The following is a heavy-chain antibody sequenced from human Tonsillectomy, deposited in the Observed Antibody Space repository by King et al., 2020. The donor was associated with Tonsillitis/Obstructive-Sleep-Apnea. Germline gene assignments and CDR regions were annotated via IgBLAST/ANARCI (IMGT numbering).Heavy chain of an antibody. CDR2: ISAYNGNT. D-gene: IGHD6-19*01. Sequence: QLVQSGAEVKKPGASVKVSCKASGYTFTSYGISWVRQAPGQGLEWMGWISAYNGNTNYAQKLQGRVTMTTDPSTSTAYMELRSLRSDDTAVYYCAREIRIDRYSSGWSDYWGQGTLVTVSS. CDR3: AREIRIDRYSSGWSDY. J-gene: IGHJ4*02. V-gene: IGHV1-18*01. CDR1: GYTFTSYG.